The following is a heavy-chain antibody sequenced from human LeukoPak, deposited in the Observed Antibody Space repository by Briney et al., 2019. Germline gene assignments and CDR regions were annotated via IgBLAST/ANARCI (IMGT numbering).Heavy chain of an antibody. J-gene: IGHJ6*03. CDR3: ARDIARDYYYYMDV. Sequence: GGSLRLSCAASGFTLSSYAMSWVHQGPGKGLEWVSAISVSGNTYHADSVKGRFTISRDSSKNTLYLQMNSLRAEDTAVYYCARDIARDYYYYMDVWGKGTTVTVSS. V-gene: IGHV3-23*01. CDR2: ISVSGNT. CDR1: GFTLSSYA. D-gene: IGHD6-13*01.